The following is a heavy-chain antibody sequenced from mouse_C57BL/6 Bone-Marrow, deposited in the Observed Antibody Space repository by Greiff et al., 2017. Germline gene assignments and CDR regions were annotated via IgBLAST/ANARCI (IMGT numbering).Heavy chain of an antibody. CDR1: GFNINDYY. CDR2: IDPENGDT. D-gene: IGHD2-2*01. CDR3: TTGDDGYDGSFAY. J-gene: IGHJ3*01. Sequence: EVQLQQSGAELVRPGASVKLSCTASGFNINDYYMHWVKQRPEQGLEWIGWIDPENGDTEYASKFQGKATITADTSSNTAYLQLSSLTSEDTAVYYCTTGDDGYDGSFAYWGQGTLVTVSA. V-gene: IGHV14-4*01.